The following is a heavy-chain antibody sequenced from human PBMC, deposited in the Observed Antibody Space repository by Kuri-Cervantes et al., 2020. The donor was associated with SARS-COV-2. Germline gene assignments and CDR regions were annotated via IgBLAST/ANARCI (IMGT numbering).Heavy chain of an antibody. D-gene: IGHD2/OR15-2a*01. V-gene: IGHV4-4*07. CDR2: VYSSGGT. J-gene: IGHJ6*02. CDR3: ARGILGDDSIHYGMDV. Sequence: SETLSLTCTLSGGSISGYYWGWIRQSAGKGLEFIGRVYSSGGTNYNPSLESRVTMSIDTAKNQVSLRLTSVTAADTAVYYCARGILGDDSIHYGMDVWGQGTSVTVSS. CDR1: GGSISGYY.